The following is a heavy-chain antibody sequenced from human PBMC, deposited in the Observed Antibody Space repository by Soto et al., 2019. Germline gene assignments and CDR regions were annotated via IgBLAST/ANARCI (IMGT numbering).Heavy chain of an antibody. Sequence: EVQLVESGGGLVKPGGSLRLSCAASGFTFSSYSMNWVRQAPGKGLEWVSSISSSSSYIYYADSVKGRFTISRDNTKNSLYLQMNSLRAEDTAVYYCAREGYNWTYKGDYWGQGTLVTVSS. J-gene: IGHJ4*02. CDR2: ISSSSSYI. D-gene: IGHD1-7*01. CDR1: GFTFSSYS. CDR3: AREGYNWTYKGDY. V-gene: IGHV3-21*01.